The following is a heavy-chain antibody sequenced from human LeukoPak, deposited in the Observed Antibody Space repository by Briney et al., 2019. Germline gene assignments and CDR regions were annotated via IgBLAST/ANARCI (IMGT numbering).Heavy chain of an antibody. CDR1: GFTFSSYS. Sequence: GGSLRRSCAASGFTFSSYSMNWVRQAPGKGLEWVSSISSSSSYIYYADSVKGRFTISRDNAKNSLYLLMNRLRAEDTAVYYCAKVSGVGSSWSPFDYWGQGTLVTVSS. CDR2: ISSSSSYI. D-gene: IGHD6-13*01. V-gene: IGHV3-21*01. J-gene: IGHJ4*02. CDR3: AKVSGVGSSWSPFDY.